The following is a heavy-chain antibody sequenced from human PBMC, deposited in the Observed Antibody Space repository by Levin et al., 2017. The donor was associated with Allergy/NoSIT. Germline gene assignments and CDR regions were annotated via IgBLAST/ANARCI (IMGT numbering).Heavy chain of an antibody. J-gene: IGHJ4*02. Sequence: SQTLSLTCTVSGGSVSSGVYYWGWIRQHPGKGLECIGYIHPSGSTNYNPSLNSRVTMSVDTSKNQISLKMTSVTAADTAVYYCARGVDHSKLGYWGQGTLVTVSS. CDR3: ARGVDHSKLGY. CDR2: IHPSGST. V-gene: IGHV4-31*03. CDR1: GGSVSSGVYY. D-gene: IGHD4-11*01.